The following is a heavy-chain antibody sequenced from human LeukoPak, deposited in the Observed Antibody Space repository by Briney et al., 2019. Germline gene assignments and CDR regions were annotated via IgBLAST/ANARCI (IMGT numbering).Heavy chain of an antibody. CDR2: INHSGNT. J-gene: IGHJ5*02. D-gene: IGHD3-10*01. Sequence: SETLSPTCGVCRGSFSGYYWGWSRQPPGKGLEWSVEINHSGNTNYNPSLKSRITISVDTSKKQFSLKLSSVTAADTAVYYCARRKVTMVRGVALNWFDPWGQGTLLSVSS. V-gene: IGHV4-34*01. CDR3: ARRKVTMVRGVALNWFDP. CDR1: RGSFSGYY.